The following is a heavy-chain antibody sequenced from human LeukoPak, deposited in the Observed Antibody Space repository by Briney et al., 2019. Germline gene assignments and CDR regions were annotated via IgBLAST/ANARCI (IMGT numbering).Heavy chain of an antibody. J-gene: IGHJ4*02. CDR3: ASHEGSSWYYSDY. CDR2: IYPGDSDT. V-gene: IGHV5-51*01. CDR1: GYSFTSYW. D-gene: IGHD6-13*01. Sequence: GESLKISCKGSGYSFTSYWIRWVRQMPGKGLEWMGIIYPGDSDTRYSPSFQGQVTISADKSISTAYLQWSSLEASDTAMYYCASHEGSSWYYSDYWGQGTLVTVSS.